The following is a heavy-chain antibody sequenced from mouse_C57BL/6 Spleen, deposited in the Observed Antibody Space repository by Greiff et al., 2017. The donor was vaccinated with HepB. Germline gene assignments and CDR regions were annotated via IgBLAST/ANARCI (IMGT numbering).Heavy chain of an antibody. CDR1: GYAFSSSW. J-gene: IGHJ3*01. Sequence: LVESGPELVKPGASVKISCKASGYAFSSSWMNWVKQRPGKGLEWIGRIYPGDGDTNYNGKFKGKATLTADKSSSTAYMQLSSLTSEDSAVYFCAREGGLRRWFAYWGQGTLVTVSA. CDR2: IYPGDGDT. CDR3: AREGGLRRWFAY. V-gene: IGHV1-82*01. D-gene: IGHD2-2*01.